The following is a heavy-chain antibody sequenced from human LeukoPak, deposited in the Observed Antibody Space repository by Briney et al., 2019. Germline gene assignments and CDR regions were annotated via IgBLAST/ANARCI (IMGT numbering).Heavy chain of an antibody. D-gene: IGHD6-13*01. Sequence: PSETLSLTCAVYGGSFSGYYWSWIRQPPGKGLEWIGEINHSGSTNYNPSLKSRVTISVDTSKNQFSLKLSSVTAADTAVYYCARGGKGGSISWYGSFDYWGQGTLVTVSS. CDR2: INHSGST. J-gene: IGHJ4*02. CDR1: GGSFSGYY. CDR3: ARGGKGGSISWYGSFDY. V-gene: IGHV4-34*01.